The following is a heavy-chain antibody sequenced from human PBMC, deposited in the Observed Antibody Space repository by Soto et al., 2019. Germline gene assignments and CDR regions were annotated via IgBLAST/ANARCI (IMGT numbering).Heavy chain of an antibody. CDR3: AHSGNSGYESPNWFDP. J-gene: IGHJ5*02. Sequence: QITLKESGPTLVKPTQTLTLTCTFSGFSLSTSGVGVGWIRQPPGKALEWLALIYWDDDKRYSPSLKSRLTITXXTXKXXVVLTLTDMDPVDTATYYCAHSGNSGYESPNWFDPWGQGTLVTVSS. CDR2: IYWDDDK. D-gene: IGHD5-12*01. V-gene: IGHV2-5*02. CDR1: GFSLSTSGVG.